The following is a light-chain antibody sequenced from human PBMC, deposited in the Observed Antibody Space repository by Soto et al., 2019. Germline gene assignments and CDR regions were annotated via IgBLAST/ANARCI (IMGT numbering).Light chain of an antibody. Sequence: EIVMTQSPVTLSVSPGERATLSCRASESVSGNLAWYQQKPGQAPRLLIYDTASRATAIPARFSGSGSGTEFTLTISSLQSEDFAVDYCQQYSQWPTFGQGTRLEIK. J-gene: IGKJ5*01. CDR1: ESVSGN. CDR2: DTA. CDR3: QQYSQWPT. V-gene: IGKV3-15*01.